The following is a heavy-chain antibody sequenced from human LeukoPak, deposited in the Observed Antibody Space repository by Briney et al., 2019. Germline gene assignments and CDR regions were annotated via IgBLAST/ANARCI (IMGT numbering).Heavy chain of an antibody. D-gene: IGHD3-22*01. CDR3: ARVPAMIGDAFDI. CDR2: INHSGST. J-gene: IGHJ3*02. V-gene: IGHV4-34*01. CDR1: GGSFSGYY. Sequence: PSETLSLTCAVYGGSFSGYYWSWIRQPPGKGLEWIGEINHSGSTNYNPSLKSRVTISVDTSKIQFSLKLSSVTAADTAVYYCARVPAMIGDAFDIWGQGTMVTVSS.